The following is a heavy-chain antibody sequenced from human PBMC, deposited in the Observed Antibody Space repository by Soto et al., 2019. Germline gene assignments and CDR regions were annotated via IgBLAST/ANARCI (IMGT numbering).Heavy chain of an antibody. CDR2: ISYDGSKK. D-gene: IGHD2-15*01. CDR3: ARESRYFTADRCSTHHAFDM. V-gene: IGHV3-30-3*01. CDR1: GFTLSGYG. J-gene: IGHJ3*02. Sequence: QVQLMESGGGVVQPGRSLRLSCAASGFTLSGYGMHWVRQAPGKGLEWVAVISYDGSKKYYADSVKGRFTVSRDNSKTTQYLQMKRLIAEDTALYYCARESRYFTADRCSTHHAFDMLGQGTMVPVSS.